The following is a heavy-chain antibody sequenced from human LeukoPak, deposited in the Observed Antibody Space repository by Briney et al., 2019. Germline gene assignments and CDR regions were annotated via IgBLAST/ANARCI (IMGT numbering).Heavy chain of an antibody. V-gene: IGHV5-51*01. J-gene: IGHJ4*02. CDR3: ARHAFHNDDSDYYFAH. CDR1: GYNFNDYW. Sequence: GESLKISCKGSGYNFNDYWIGWLRQMPGKGLEWVGLIYPGEFDIRYSPSFQGQVTISADKSIPTAYLQWKSMKASDTAMYYCARHAFHNDDSDYYFAHWGQGTLVTVSS. D-gene: IGHD3-22*01. CDR2: IYPGEFDI.